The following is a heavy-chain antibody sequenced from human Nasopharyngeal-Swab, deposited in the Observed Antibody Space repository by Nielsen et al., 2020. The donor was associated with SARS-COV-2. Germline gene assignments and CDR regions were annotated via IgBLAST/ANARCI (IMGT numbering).Heavy chain of an antibody. CDR2: IYYSGST. CDR1: GGSISSYY. CDR3: AREGRITMVRGVITKTNWFDP. D-gene: IGHD3-10*01. Sequence: SETLSLTCTVSGGSISSYYWSWLRQPPGKGLEWIGYIYYSGSTNYNPSLKSRVTISVDTSKNQFSLKLSSVTAADTAVYYCAREGRITMVRGVITKTNWFDPWGQGTLVTVSS. J-gene: IGHJ5*02. V-gene: IGHV4-59*01.